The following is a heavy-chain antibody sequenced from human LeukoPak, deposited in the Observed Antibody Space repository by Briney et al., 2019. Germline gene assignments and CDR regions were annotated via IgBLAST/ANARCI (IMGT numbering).Heavy chain of an antibody. Sequence: SETLSLTCTVSGGSISSYYWSWIRQPPGKGLEWIGYIYYSGSTNYNPSLKSRVTISVDTSKNQFPLRLSSVTAADTAVYYCARVTGYVMEDYFGYWGQGTLVTVSS. D-gene: IGHD6-13*01. CDR1: GGSISSYY. V-gene: IGHV4-59*01. CDR2: IYYSGST. CDR3: ARVTGYVMEDYFGY. J-gene: IGHJ4*02.